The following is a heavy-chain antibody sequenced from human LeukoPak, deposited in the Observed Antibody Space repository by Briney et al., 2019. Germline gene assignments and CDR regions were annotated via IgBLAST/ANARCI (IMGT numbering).Heavy chain of an antibody. D-gene: IGHD5-12*01. CDR3: ARGQKWLRFRGFDY. J-gene: IGHJ4*02. Sequence: SETLSLTCAVYGGSFSGYYWSWIRQPPGKGLEWIGEINHSGSTNYNPSLKSRVTISVDTSKNQFSLKLSSVTAADTAVYYCARGQKWLRFRGFDYWGQGTLVTVSS. CDR2: INHSGST. CDR1: GGSFSGYY. V-gene: IGHV4-34*01.